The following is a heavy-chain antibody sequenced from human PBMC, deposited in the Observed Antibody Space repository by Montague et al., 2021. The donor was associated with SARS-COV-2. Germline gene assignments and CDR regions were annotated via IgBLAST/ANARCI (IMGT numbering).Heavy chain of an antibody. D-gene: IGHD3-22*01. CDR2: IFHSGRT. J-gene: IGHJ6*02. CDR3: ARGGYYDNTGYYSDYYYNMDV. CDR1: GGSIDSFY. Sequence: SETLSLTCTVSGGSIDSFYWSWIRRPPGKGLEWIGCIFHSGRTYYNPSLKSRVSMSVDTSENQVSLRLSSLTAADTAVYYCARGGYYDNTGYYSDYYYNMDVWGRGTTVTVSS. V-gene: IGHV4-59*01.